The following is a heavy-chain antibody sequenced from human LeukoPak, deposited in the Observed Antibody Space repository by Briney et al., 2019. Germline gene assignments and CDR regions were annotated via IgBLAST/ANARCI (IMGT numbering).Heavy chain of an antibody. V-gene: IGHV3-13*03. CDR1: GFTFSSYD. J-gene: IGHJ4*02. CDR3: ARDPSGYLDY. D-gene: IGHD3-3*01. CDR2: LGTTGDT. Sequence: PGGSLRLSCAASGFTFSSYDIHWVRQATGKGLEWVSALGTTGDTYYPGSVKGQFTISRENAKNSLCLQMNSLRAGDTAVYYCARDPSGYLDYWGQGTLVTVSS.